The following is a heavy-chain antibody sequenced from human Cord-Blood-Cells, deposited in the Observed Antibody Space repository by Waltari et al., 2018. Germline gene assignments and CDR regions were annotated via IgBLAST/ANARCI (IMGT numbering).Heavy chain of an antibody. CDR2: INHSGST. Sequence: QVQLQQWGAGLLKPSETLSLTCAVYGGSFSGYYWSWIRQPPGKGLEWIGEINHSGSTNYNPSLKSPVTISVDTSKNQFSLKLSSVTAADTAVYYCARVRGSGYYYYYYGMDVWGQGTTVTVSS. D-gene: IGHD3-22*01. V-gene: IGHV4-34*01. CDR3: ARVRGSGYYYYYYGMDV. J-gene: IGHJ6*02. CDR1: GGSFSGYY.